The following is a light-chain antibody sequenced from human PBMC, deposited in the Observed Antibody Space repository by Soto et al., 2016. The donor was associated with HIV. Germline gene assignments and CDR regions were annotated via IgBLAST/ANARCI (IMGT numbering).Light chain of an antibody. CDR1: SLRKYF. J-gene: IGLJ2*01. CDR3: NSRDNDRVL. V-gene: IGLV3-19*01. Sequence: SSELTQDPAVSVALGQTVKIACQGDSLRKYFATWYQQKPGQAPILVIYGKNKRPSGIPGRFSGSSSGNTGSLTISGAQAEDEADYYCNSRDNDRVLFGGGTKLTVL. CDR2: GKN.